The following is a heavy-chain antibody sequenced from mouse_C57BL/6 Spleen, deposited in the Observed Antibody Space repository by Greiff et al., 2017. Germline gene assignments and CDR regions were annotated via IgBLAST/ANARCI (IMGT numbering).Heavy chain of an antibody. CDR3: ATLLSYGSSLLAMDY. V-gene: IGHV14-3*01. J-gene: IGHJ4*01. Sequence: VQLQQSVAELVRPGASVKLSCTASGFNIKNTYMHWVKQRPEQGLEWIGRIDPANGNTKYAPKFQGKATITADTSSNTAYLQLSSLTSEDTAIYYCATLLSYGSSLLAMDYWGQGTSVTVSS. CDR2: IDPANGNT. CDR1: GFNIKNTY. D-gene: IGHD1-1*01.